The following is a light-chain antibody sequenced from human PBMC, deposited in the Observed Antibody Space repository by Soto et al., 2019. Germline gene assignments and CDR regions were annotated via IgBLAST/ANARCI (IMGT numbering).Light chain of an antibody. J-gene: IGLJ3*02. Sequence: QSVLTQPASVSGSPGQSITISCTGTSSDVGGYNFVSWYQQHPGKAPKLMIFEVNNRPSGVSNRFSGSQSGNTASLTISGLQAEDEADYYCSSYTSIAGLFGGGTKLTVL. CDR1: SSDVGGYNF. CDR2: EVN. CDR3: SSYTSIAGL. V-gene: IGLV2-14*01.